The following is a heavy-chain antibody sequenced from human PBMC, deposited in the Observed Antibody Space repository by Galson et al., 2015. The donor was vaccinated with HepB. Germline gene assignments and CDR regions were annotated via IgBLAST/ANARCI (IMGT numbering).Heavy chain of an antibody. D-gene: IGHD6-13*01. Sequence: SVKVSCKASGYTFTSYGISWVRQAPGQGLEWMGWISAYNGNTNYAQKLQGRVTMTTDTSTSTAYMELRSLRSDDTAVYYCAREELIAAAGTESEYYYYGMDVWGQGTTVTVSS. J-gene: IGHJ6*02. CDR1: GYTFTSYG. CDR3: AREELIAAAGTESEYYYYGMDV. V-gene: IGHV1-18*01. CDR2: ISAYNGNT.